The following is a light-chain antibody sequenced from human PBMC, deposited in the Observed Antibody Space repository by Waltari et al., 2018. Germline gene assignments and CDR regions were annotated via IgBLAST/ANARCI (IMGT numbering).Light chain of an antibody. CDR2: KAS. CDR1: QSISNW. CDR3: QHYNTYPVT. V-gene: IGKV1-5*03. Sequence: DIQMTQSPSTLSASIGDRVTISCRASQSISNWLAWYQQKPGKAPKLLMFKASTLESGVPSRFSGSGSGTEFTLTISSLQPDDSATYYCQHYNTYPVTCGQGTKVEIK. J-gene: IGKJ1*01.